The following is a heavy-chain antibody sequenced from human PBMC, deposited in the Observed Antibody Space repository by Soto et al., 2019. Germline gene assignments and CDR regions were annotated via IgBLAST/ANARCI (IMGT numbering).Heavy chain of an antibody. CDR1: GGSISSYY. D-gene: IGHD3-10*01. V-gene: IGHV4-59*01. CDR3: ARSGSYHGVYHYYGMDV. Sequence: PSETLSLTCTVSGGSISSYYWSWIRQPPGKGLEWIGYIYYSGSTNYNPSLKSRVTISVDTSKNQFSLKLSSVTAADTAVYYCARSGSYHGVYHYYGMDVWGQGTTVTVSS. J-gene: IGHJ6*02. CDR2: IYYSGST.